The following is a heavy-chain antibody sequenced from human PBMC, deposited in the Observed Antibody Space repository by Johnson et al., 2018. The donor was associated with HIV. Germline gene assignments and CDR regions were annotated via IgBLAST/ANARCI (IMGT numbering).Heavy chain of an antibody. Sequence: QVQLVESGGGVVQPGRSLRLSCAASGFTFSSYVMHWVRQASGKGLEWVAVISHDGSNKYYADSVKGGFTISIDNSKTKRYLQMNSLRAEDTPVYYCARGSLSGSPDIWGQGTMVTVSS. CDR2: ISHDGSNK. J-gene: IGHJ3*02. CDR1: GFTFSSYV. D-gene: IGHD1-26*01. V-gene: IGHV3-30*04. CDR3: ARGSLSGSPDI.